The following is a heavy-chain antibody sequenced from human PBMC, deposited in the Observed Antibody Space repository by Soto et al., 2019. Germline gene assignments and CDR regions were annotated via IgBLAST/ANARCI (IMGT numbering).Heavy chain of an antibody. V-gene: IGHV3-9*01. CDR1: GFTFDDYA. D-gene: IGHD6-13*01. Sequence: VQLVESGGGLVQPGRSLRLSCAASGFTFDDYAMHWVRRVPGKGLEWVSGINWNSGSIGYGDSVKGRFAISRDNAKNSLHLQMNSLSPEDTAFYCCVKDESINWYSGHFRHWGQGTLVTVSS. CDR2: INWNSGSI. J-gene: IGHJ1*01. CDR3: VKDESINWYSGHFRH.